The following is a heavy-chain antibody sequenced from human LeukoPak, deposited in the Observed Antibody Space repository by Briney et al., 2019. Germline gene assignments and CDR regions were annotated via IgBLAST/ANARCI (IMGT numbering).Heavy chain of an antibody. J-gene: IGHJ5*02. V-gene: IGHV3-23*01. D-gene: IGHD5-24*01. CDR1: GFTLSSYA. Sequence: TRGSLRLSSAASGFTLSSYAMSSVPPAPGKGLEWVSAISGSGGSTYYADSVKGRFTISRDNYKNTLYLQMNSLRAEDTAVYYCAKLGGQGWVQLLSWFDRWGQGTLVTVSS. CDR3: AKLGGQGWVQLLSWFDR. CDR2: ISGSGGST.